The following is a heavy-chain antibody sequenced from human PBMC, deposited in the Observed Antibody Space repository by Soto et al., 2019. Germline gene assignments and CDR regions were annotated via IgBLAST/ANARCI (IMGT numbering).Heavy chain of an antibody. D-gene: IGHD2-2*01. CDR3: VPEPPNTNHKPSFDY. CDR2: ISRSGDST. Sequence: QVQLVQSGAEVKKPGASVKVSCKASAYTLINYYIHWVRQAPGQGLEWMGIISRSGDSTTYAQKFQGRFTVPRDTSTSTVYMGPSGLRSEDTAVYYCVPEPPNTNHKPSFDYWGQGTLVTVSS. J-gene: IGHJ4*02. CDR1: AYTLINYY. V-gene: IGHV1-46*01.